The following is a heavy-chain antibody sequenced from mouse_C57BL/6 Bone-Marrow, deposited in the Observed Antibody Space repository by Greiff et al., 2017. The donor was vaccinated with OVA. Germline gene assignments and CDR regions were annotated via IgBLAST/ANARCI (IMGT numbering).Heavy chain of an antibody. CDR1: GYTFTDYN. D-gene: IGHD2-1*01. CDR3: ARGFYYGNYVYFDY. CDR2: INPNNGGT. V-gene: IGHV1-18*01. J-gene: IGHJ2*01. Sequence: VQLQQSGPELVKPGASVKIPCKASGYTFTDYNMDWVKQSHGKSLEWIGDINPNNGGTIYNQKFKGKATLTVDKSSSTAYMELRSLTSEDTSVYYWARGFYYGNYVYFDYWGKGTTLTVSS.